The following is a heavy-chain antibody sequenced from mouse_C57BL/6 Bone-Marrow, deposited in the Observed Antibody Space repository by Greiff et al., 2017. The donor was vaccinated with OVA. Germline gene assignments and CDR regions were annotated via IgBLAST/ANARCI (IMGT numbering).Heavy chain of an antibody. CDR1: GYTFTSYW. CDR2: IDPSDSYT. J-gene: IGHJ3*01. Sequence: QVQLQQPGAELVKPGASVKMSCKASGYTFTSYWMKWVKQRPGQGLEWIGGIDPSDSYTNYNQKFKGKATLTVDTSSSTAYMQLSSLTSEDSAVYYCASAVFAYWYQGTLVTVSA. CDR3: ASAVFAY. V-gene: IGHV1-50*01.